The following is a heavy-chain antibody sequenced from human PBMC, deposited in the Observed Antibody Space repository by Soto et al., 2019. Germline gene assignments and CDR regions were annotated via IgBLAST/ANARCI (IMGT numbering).Heavy chain of an antibody. V-gene: IGHV1-2*02. J-gene: IGHJ3*02. CDR2: INPATGAA. D-gene: IGHD3-3*01. Sequence: QLHLVQSGAVVKKPGASVTVSCSASGYPVTAYYMHWVRQAPGRELEWMGGINPATGAAKYTQTFQGRVTMTRDTSTGTVFMELSGLTSEDTAVFYCARGGGVGVAGSAAFDMWGQGTLVTVSS. CDR1: GYPVTAYY. CDR3: ARGGGVGVAGSAAFDM.